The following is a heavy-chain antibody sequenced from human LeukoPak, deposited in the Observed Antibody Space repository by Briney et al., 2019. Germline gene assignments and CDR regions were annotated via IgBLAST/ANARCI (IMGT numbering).Heavy chain of an antibody. CDR3: ARTAIYGSGGSHSFDY. CDR1: GGSISSGDYY. CDR2: IYHSGST. D-gene: IGHD3-10*01. Sequence: SETLSLTCTVSGGSISSGDYYWSWIRQPPGKGLEWIGYIYHSGSTYYNPSLKSRVTISVDRSKNQFSLKLSSVTAADTAVYYCARTAIYGSGGSHSFDYWGQGTLVTVSS. J-gene: IGHJ4*02. V-gene: IGHV4-30-4*01.